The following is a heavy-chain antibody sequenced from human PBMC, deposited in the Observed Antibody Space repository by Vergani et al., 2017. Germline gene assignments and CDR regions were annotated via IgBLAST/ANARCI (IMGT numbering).Heavy chain of an antibody. Sequence: EVQLVESGGGLVQPGGSLRLSCAASGFTFSSYAMSWVRQAPGKGLEWVSRINSDGSSTSYADSVKGRFTISRDNAKNTLYLQMNSLRAEDTAVYYCARASSSSSGWYGYWGQGTLVTVSS. D-gene: IGHD6-19*01. V-gene: IGHV3-74*02. CDR2: INSDGSST. J-gene: IGHJ4*02. CDR1: GFTFSSYA. CDR3: ARASSSSSGWYGY.